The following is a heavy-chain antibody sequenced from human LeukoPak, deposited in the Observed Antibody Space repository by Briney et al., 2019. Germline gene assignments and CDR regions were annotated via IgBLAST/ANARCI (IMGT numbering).Heavy chain of an antibody. CDR2: IYYSGST. CDR1: GGSISSYY. J-gene: IGHJ4*02. Sequence: SETLSLTCTVSGGSISSYYWSWIRQPPGKGLEWIGYIYYSGSTNYNPSLKSRVTISVDTSKNQFSLKLSSVTAADTAVYYCARGPNTMIAVGSFDYWGQGTLVTVSS. CDR3: ARGPNTMIAVGSFDY. D-gene: IGHD3-22*01. V-gene: IGHV4-59*01.